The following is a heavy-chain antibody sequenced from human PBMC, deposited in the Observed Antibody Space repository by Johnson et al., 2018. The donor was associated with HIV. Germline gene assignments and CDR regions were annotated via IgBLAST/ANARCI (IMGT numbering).Heavy chain of an antibody. V-gene: IGHV3-66*01. J-gene: IGHJ3*02. CDR2: IYSGGTT. Sequence: MLLVESGGGLVQPGGSLRLSCAASGFTVGSNYMNWVRQAPGKGLEWVSVIYSGGTTYYADSVKGRFIISRDSSKNTLYLQMDRLRAEDTAQYYCARDQTYSLDIWGQGTMVTVSS. D-gene: IGHD3-10*01. CDR3: ARDQTYSLDI. CDR1: GFTVGSNY.